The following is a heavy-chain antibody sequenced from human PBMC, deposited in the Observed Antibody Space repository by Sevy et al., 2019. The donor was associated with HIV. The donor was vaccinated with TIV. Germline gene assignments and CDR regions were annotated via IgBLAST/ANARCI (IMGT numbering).Heavy chain of an antibody. CDR1: GFTFISYA. V-gene: IGHV3-30-3*01. D-gene: IGHD2-15*01. CDR3: VRGGFRPLLDGFDI. Sequence: GGSLRLSCAASGFTFISYAMHWVRLAPGKGLEWVAAISHDGSKEYHADFVKGRFTISRDNSKDTLYVQMNGLRLEDTAVYYCVRGGFRPLLDGFDIWGQGTVVTVSS. CDR2: ISHDGSKE. J-gene: IGHJ3*02.